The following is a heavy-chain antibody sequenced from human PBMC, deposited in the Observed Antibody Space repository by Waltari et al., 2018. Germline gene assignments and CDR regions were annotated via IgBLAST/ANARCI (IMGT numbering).Heavy chain of an antibody. Sequence: QVQLVESGGGVVQPGRSLRLSCAASGFTFSRFGMHWVRQAPGKGLEWVAVVWNDGSNEYDVDSVKGRFTISRDNSKNTLYLQMNSLRAEDSAVYYCASQSTTLFDYWGQGTLVTVSS. V-gene: IGHV3-33*01. J-gene: IGHJ4*02. CDR2: VWNDGSNE. CDR1: GFTFSRFG. D-gene: IGHD2-15*01. CDR3: ASQSTTLFDY.